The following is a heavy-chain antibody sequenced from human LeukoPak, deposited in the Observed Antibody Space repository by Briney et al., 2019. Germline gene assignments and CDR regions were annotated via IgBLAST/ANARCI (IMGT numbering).Heavy chain of an antibody. D-gene: IGHD3-3*01. CDR2: IDHTGST. V-gene: IGHV4-34*01. CDR1: GGSFSGYY. Sequence: SETLPLTCAVYGGSFSGYYWSWISQAPGKGLEWIGEIDHTGSTNYNPSLRSRVTISIDTSKTQFSLKLTSVSAAATAVYYCARGRNSWSPFYMYWGQGTLVTVSS. J-gene: IGHJ4*02. CDR3: ARGRNSWSPFYMY.